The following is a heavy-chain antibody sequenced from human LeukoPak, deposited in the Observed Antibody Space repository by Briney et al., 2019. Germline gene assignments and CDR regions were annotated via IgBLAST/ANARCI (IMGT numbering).Heavy chain of an antibody. CDR3: ARDSVRRGISGWFDP. D-gene: IGHD3-16*01. V-gene: IGHV1-69*13. J-gene: IGHJ5*02. CDR2: IIPIFGTA. Sequence: ASVKVSCKASGGTFSSYDISWVRQAPGQGLEWMGGIIPIFGTANYAQKFQGRVTITADESTSTAYMELSSLRSEDTAVYYCARDSVRRGISGWFDPWGQGTLVTVSS. CDR1: GGTFSSYD.